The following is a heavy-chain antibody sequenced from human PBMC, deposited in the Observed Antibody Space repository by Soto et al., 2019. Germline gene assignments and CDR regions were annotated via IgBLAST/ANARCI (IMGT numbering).Heavy chain of an antibody. V-gene: IGHV3-23*01. J-gene: IGHJ3*02. CDR3: AKITSGWPYDAFDI. Sequence: PGGSLRLSCEASGFTFSSYAMSWVRQAPRKGLEWVSGISGTGGNTYYADSVKGRFTISRDNSKNTLYLQMNSLRAEDTAIYYCAKITSGWPYDAFDIWGQGTMVTVSS. D-gene: IGHD6-19*01. CDR2: ISGTGGNT. CDR1: GFTFSSYA.